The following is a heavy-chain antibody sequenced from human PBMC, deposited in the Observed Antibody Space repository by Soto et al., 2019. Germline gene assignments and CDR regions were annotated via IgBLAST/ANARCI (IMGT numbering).Heavy chain of an antibody. V-gene: IGHV3-43*01. CDR3: AIDLGDGSYYDYYYYGMDV. J-gene: IGHJ6*02. Sequence: PGGSLRLSCAASGFTFDDYTMHWVRQAPGKGLEWVSLISWDGGSTYYADSVKGRFTISRDNSKNSLYLQMNSLRTEDTALYYCAIDLGDGSYYDYYYYGMDVWGQGTTVTVSS. CDR2: ISWDGGST. CDR1: GFTFDDYT. D-gene: IGHD1-26*01.